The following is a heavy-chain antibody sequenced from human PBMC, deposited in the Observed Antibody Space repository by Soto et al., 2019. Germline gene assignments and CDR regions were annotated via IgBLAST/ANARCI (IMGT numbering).Heavy chain of an antibody. CDR1: GGSISSGGYY. J-gene: IGHJ1*01. CDR2: IYYSGST. V-gene: IGHV4-31*03. Sequence: LSLTCTVSGGSISSGGYYWSWIRQHPGKGLEWIGYIYYSGSTCYNPSLKSRVTISVDTSKNQFSLKLSSVTAADTAVYYCARVAYYDSSGYYSGYFQHWGQGTLVTVSS. D-gene: IGHD3-22*01. CDR3: ARVAYYDSSGYYSGYFQH.